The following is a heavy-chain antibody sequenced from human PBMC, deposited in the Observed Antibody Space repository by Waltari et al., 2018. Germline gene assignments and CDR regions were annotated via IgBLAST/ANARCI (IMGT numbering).Heavy chain of an antibody. J-gene: IGHJ3*01. CDR1: GFTVNTYY. CDR2: IYSGGTT. D-gene: IGHD2-15*01. V-gene: IGHV3-53*01. CDR3: VRPLTPYSFDAFDL. Sequence: EVQLMESGGGLIQPGGSLRLSCVVSGFTVNTYYMSWVRQAPGKGPEWVSVIYSGGTTYYADSAKGRFTVTRDDSKNTVYLQMSSLIVDDTAVYFCVRPLTPYSFDAFDLWGQGTVVTVSS.